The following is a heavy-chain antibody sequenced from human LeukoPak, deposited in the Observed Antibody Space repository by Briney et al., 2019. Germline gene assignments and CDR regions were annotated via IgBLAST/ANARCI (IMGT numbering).Heavy chain of an antibody. J-gene: IGHJ5*02. Sequence: GASVKVSCKASGYTFTGYYMHWVRQAPGQGLEWMGWINPNSGGTNYAQKFQGRVTMTRDTSISTAYMELSRLRSDDTAVYYCARDRIFGVVMKGNWFDPWGQGTLVTVSS. D-gene: IGHD3-3*01. CDR1: GYTFTGYY. V-gene: IGHV1-2*02. CDR2: INPNSGGT. CDR3: ARDRIFGVVMKGNWFDP.